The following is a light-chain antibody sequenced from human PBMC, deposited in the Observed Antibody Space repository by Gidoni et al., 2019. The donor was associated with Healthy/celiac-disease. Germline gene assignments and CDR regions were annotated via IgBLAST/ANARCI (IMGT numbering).Light chain of an antibody. J-gene: IGKJ2*01. CDR1: HDTSNY. CDR2: DAS. Sequence: MQITLSLPSPSASVGDSVTITCQASHDTSNYLNWYQQKPGKAPKRLIYDASNLETGVPARFSGSGSGTDFTFNISSLQPEDIATYYCQQYDNLPMYTFGQGTKLEIK. CDR3: QQYDNLPMYT. V-gene: IGKV1-33*01.